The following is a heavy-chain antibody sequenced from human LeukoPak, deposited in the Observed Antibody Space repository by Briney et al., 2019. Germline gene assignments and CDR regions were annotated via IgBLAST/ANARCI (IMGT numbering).Heavy chain of an antibody. CDR2: ISYDGSNK. CDR1: GFTFSSYA. CDR3: AKDFRYSSSSLAFDI. Sequence: PGRSLRLSCAASGFTFSSYAMHRVRQAPGKGLEWVAVISYDGSNKYYAESVKGRFTISRDNSKNTLYLQMNSLRAEDTAVYYCAKDFRYSSSSLAFDIWGQGTMVTVSS. J-gene: IGHJ3*02. D-gene: IGHD6-6*01. V-gene: IGHV3-30-3*01.